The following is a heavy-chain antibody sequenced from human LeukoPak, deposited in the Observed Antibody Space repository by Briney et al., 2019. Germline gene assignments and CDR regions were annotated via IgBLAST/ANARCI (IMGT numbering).Heavy chain of an antibody. CDR1: GYTFTGYY. V-gene: IGHV1-2*02. J-gene: IGHJ5*02. Sequence: ASVKVSCKASGYTFTGYYMHWVRQAPGQGLEWMGWINPNSGGTNYAQKFQGRVTMTTDTSTSTAYMELRSLRSDATAVYYCARDLRITMLRKMNWFDPWGQGTLVTVSS. D-gene: IGHD3-10*01. CDR2: INPNSGGT. CDR3: ARDLRITMLRKMNWFDP.